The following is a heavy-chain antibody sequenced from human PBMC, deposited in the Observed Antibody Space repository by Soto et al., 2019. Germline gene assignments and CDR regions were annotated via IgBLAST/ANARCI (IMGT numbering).Heavy chain of an antibody. D-gene: IGHD5-12*01. CDR3: ARGGWLQFPLGRYYFDH. CDR2: IYHSGST. CDR1: GGSISSSNW. Sequence: PSETLSLTCAVSGGSISSSNWWSWVRQPPGKGLEWIGEIYHSGSTNYNPSLKSRVTISVDKSKNQFSLKLSSVTAADTAVYYCARGGWLQFPLGRYYFDHWGQGTLFTFSS. J-gene: IGHJ4*02. V-gene: IGHV4-4*02.